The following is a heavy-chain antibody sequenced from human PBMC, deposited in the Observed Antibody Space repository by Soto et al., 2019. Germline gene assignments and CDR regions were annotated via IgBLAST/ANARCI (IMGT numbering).Heavy chain of an antibody. V-gene: IGHV4-59*01. CDR3: ARERYCTNGVCSNYFDY. D-gene: IGHD2-8*01. CDR1: GGSISSYY. Sequence: PSETLSLTCTVSGGSISSYYWSWIGQPPGKGLEWIGYTYYSGSTNYNPSLKSRVTISVDTSKNQFSLKLSSVTAADTAVYYCARERYCTNGVCSNYFDYWGQGTLVTVS. J-gene: IGHJ4*02. CDR2: TYYSGST.